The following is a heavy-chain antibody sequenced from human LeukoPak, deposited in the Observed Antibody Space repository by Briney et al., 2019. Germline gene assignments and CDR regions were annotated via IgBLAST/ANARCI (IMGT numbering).Heavy chain of an antibody. V-gene: IGHV6-1*01. J-gene: IGHJ4*02. D-gene: IGHD3-16*01. Sequence: SQTLSLTCAISGDSVSSNSAAWNWVRQSPSRGLEWLGRAYYRSKWFNDYSISVKSRITVNPDTSKNQFSLQLTSVTPEDTAVYYCARDGGLGLDYFDYWGQGTLVTVSS. CDR2: AYYRSKWFN. CDR3: ARDGGLGLDYFDY. CDR1: GDSVSSNSAA.